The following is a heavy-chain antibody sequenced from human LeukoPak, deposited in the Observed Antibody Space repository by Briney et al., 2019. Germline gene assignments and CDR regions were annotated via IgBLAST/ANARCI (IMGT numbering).Heavy chain of an antibody. J-gene: IGHJ5*02. CDR3: AKEVGHMTTVTPNWFDP. V-gene: IGHV3-23*01. CDR1: WFTFSSYA. Sequence: GGSLRLSCAASWFTFSSYAMSWVRQAPGKGLEWVSAISGSGGSTYYADSVKGRFTISRDNSKNTLYLQMNSLRAEDTAVYYCAKEVGHMTTVTPNWFDPWGQGTLVTVSS. CDR2: ISGSGGST. D-gene: IGHD4-17*01.